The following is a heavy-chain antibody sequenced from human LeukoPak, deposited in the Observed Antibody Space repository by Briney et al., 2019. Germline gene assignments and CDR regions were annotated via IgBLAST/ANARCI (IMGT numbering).Heavy chain of an antibody. J-gene: IGHJ4*02. CDR2: INHSGST. D-gene: IGHD6-13*01. V-gene: IGHV4-34*01. CDR1: GVSFSGYY. Sequence: SETLSLTCAVYGVSFSGYYWSWIRQPPGKGLEWIGEINHSGSTNYNASLKSRVTISVDTSKNQFSLKLSSVTAADTAVYYCARVWGSWYPRPFDYWGQGTLVTVSS. CDR3: ARVWGSWYPRPFDY.